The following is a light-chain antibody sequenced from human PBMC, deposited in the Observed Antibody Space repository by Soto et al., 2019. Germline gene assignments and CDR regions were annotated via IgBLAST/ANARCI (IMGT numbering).Light chain of an antibody. V-gene: IGKV3-11*01. Sequence: EIVLTQSPATLSLSPGERATLSCRASQSFSSYLAWYQQKPGQAPRLLIYDASKRATGIPARFSGRGSGTDFTLPISSPEPEDFAVYYCQQRSNWPPVITFGQGTRLEIK. CDR2: DAS. CDR3: QQRSNWPPVIT. J-gene: IGKJ5*01. CDR1: QSFSSY.